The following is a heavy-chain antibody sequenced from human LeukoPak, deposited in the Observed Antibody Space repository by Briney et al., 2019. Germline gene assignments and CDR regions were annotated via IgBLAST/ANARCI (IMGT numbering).Heavy chain of an antibody. CDR2: INTNTGGT. Sequence: ASVTVSCKASGYTFTDYFMHWVRQAPGQGLEWMGWINTNTGGTNYAQKFQGRVTMTRETSISTAYMELSRLRSDDTAVYYCAREEWIQLCCDYWGQGTLVTVSS. J-gene: IGHJ4*02. CDR1: GYTFTDYF. V-gene: IGHV1-2*02. D-gene: IGHD5-18*01. CDR3: AREEWIQLCCDY.